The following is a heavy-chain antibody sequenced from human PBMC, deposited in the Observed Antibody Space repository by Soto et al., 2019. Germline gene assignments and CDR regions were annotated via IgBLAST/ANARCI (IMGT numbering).Heavy chain of an antibody. CDR1: GFTFSSYG. CDR2: IWYDGSNK. J-gene: IGHJ4*02. V-gene: IGHV3-33*01. D-gene: IGHD2-2*01. Sequence: GGSLRLSCAASGFTFSSYGMHWVRQAPGKGLEWVAVIWYDGSNKYYADSVKGRFTISRDNSKNTLYLQMNSLRAEDTAVYYCARDRYCSSTICPRGMEYWGQGTLVTVSS. CDR3: ARDRYCSSTICPRGMEY.